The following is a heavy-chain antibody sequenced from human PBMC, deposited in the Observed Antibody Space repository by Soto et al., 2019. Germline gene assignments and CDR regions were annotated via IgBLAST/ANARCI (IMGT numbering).Heavy chain of an antibody. CDR3: ARSVESGGYPEYYFDY. J-gene: IGHJ4*02. D-gene: IGHD3-22*01. V-gene: IGHV1-69*13. Sequence: GASVKVSCKASGGTFSSYAISWVRQAPGQGLEWMGGIIPIFGTANYAQKFQGRVTITADESTSTAYMELSSLRSEDTAVYYCARSVESGGYPEYYFDYWGQGTLVTVSS. CDR2: IIPIFGTA. CDR1: GGTFSSYA.